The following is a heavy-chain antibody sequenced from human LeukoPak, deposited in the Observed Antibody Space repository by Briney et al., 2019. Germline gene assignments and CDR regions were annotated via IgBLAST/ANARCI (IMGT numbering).Heavy chain of an antibody. Sequence: GESLKISCKGSGYRFTSYWIGWVRQMPGKGLEWMGIIYPGDSDTRYSPSFQGQVTISADKSISTAYLQWSSLKASDTAMYYCARSEYSSSGGYYYGMDVWGQGTTVTVSS. CDR2: IYPGDSDT. D-gene: IGHD6-6*01. J-gene: IGHJ6*02. V-gene: IGHV5-51*01. CDR1: GYRFTSYW. CDR3: ARSEYSSSGGYYYGMDV.